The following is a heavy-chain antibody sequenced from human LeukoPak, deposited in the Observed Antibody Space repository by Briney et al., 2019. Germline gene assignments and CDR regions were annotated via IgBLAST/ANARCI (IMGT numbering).Heavy chain of an antibody. CDR2: IYSGGST. CDR1: GFTFSDYN. J-gene: IGHJ4*02. CDR3: ARAGLGYCSGGSCFLDY. V-gene: IGHV3-66*01. Sequence: GGSLRLSCAASGFTFSDYNMSWVRQAPGKGLEWVSVIYSGGSTYYADSVKGRFTISRDNSKNTLYLQMNSLRAEDTAVYYCARAGLGYCSGGSCFLDYWGQGTLVTVSS. D-gene: IGHD2-15*01.